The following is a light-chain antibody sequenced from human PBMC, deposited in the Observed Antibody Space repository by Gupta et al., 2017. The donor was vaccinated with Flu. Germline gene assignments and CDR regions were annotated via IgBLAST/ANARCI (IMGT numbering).Light chain of an antibody. Sequence: SLGARATIDCKSSQSVLYSSNNKNYLGWYQQKPGPPPKLLIYWASTRESGVPDRFSGSGSGTDFTLTISSLQAEDVAVYYCQQYYSTPYTFGQGTKLEIK. CDR3: QQYYSTPYT. V-gene: IGKV4-1*01. CDR2: WAS. J-gene: IGKJ2*01. CDR1: QSVLYSSNNKNY.